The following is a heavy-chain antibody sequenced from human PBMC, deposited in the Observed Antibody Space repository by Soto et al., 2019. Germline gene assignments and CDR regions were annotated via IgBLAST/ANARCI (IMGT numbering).Heavy chain of an antibody. CDR3: ARGRYGDY. Sequence: QVHLVQSGAEVKKPGASVKVSCKGSGYAFTTYGISWVRLAPGQGLEWMGWISAHSGNTNYAQKLQGRVTVTRDASPSTAYMELGGRRSDDTAVYYCARGRYGDYWGQGARVTVSS. V-gene: IGHV1-18*01. CDR1: GYAFTTYG. J-gene: IGHJ4*02. CDR2: ISAHSGNT. D-gene: IGHD1-1*01.